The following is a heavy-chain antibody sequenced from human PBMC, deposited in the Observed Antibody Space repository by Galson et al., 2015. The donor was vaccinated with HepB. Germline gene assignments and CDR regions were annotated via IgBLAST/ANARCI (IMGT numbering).Heavy chain of an antibody. V-gene: IGHV4-59*01. Sequence: ETLSLTCTVSGGSISSYYWSWIRQPPGKGLEWIGYIYYSGSTNYNPSLKSRVTISVDTSKNQFSLKLSSVTAADTAVYYCARGGLYSSSWYVFPNYFDYWGQGTLVTVSS. J-gene: IGHJ4*02. CDR1: GGSISSYY. CDR2: IYYSGST. CDR3: ARGGLYSSSWYVFPNYFDY. D-gene: IGHD6-13*01.